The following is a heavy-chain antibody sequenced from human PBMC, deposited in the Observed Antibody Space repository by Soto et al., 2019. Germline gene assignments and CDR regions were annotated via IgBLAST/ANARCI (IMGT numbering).Heavy chain of an antibody. CDR2: IGPYNDHT. J-gene: IGHJ4*02. D-gene: IGHD3-3*01. Sequence: QVQLVQSGGEVKKPGASVKVSCKASGYTFSDYGISWVRQAPGQGLEWMGWIGPYNDHTNYAQKFQGRVTMTRDTSTTTAYMELRGLRSDDTAVYYCALDVWSGYYIRYFDYWGQGTLVIVSS. CDR3: ALDVWSGYYIRYFDY. CDR1: GYTFSDYG. V-gene: IGHV1-18*01.